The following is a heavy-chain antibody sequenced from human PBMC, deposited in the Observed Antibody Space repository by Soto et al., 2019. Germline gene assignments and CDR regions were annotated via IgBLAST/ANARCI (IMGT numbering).Heavy chain of an antibody. CDR3: ARDVDGSTTSGYYYYAMDV. Sequence: QVQLQESGPGLVKPSETLSLTCTVSGGSINNYCWTWVRQPAGKGLEWIGHIYASGSTNYNPSPKSRVTISLDTSKDQFSLGVSSVTAADTAVYYCARDVDGSTTSGYYYYAMDVWGHGTTVIVSS. J-gene: IGHJ6*02. D-gene: IGHD2-2*01. V-gene: IGHV4-4*07. CDR2: IYASGST. CDR1: GGSINNYC.